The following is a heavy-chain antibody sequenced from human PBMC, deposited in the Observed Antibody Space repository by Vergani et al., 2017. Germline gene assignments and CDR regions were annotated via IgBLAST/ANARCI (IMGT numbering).Heavy chain of an antibody. J-gene: IGHJ4*02. D-gene: IGHD6-6*01. CDR2: ISGSGGST. CDR1: GFTFSSYA. Sequence: EVQLLESGGGLVQPGGSLRLSCAASGFTFSSYAMSWVRQAPGKGLEWVSAISGSGGSTYYADSVKGRFTSSRDNSKNTLYLQMNSLRAEDTAVYYCAKGIAARPLYFDYWGQGTLVTVSS. V-gene: IGHV3-23*01. CDR3: AKGIAARPLYFDY.